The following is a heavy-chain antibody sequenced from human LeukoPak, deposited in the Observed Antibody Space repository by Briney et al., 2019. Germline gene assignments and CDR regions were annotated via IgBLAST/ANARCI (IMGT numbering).Heavy chain of an antibody. D-gene: IGHD3-10*01. CDR2: ISASGGTT. CDR1: GFSFSTYD. V-gene: IGHV3-23*01. Sequence: GGSLRLSCAASGFSFSTYDMSWVRQTPGKGLEWVSTISASGGTTYYADSVKGRFTISRDNSKNTLYLQMNSLRAEDTAVYYCAKMVRGVIGPPDYWGQGTLVTVSS. J-gene: IGHJ4*02. CDR3: AKMVRGVIGPPDY.